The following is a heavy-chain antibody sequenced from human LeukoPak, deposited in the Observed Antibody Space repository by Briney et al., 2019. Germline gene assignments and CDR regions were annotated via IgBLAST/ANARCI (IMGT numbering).Heavy chain of an antibody. CDR2: IKSKTDGGTT. D-gene: IGHD6-13*01. Sequence: GGSLRLSCAASGFTFSNAWMSWVRQAPGKGLEWVGRIKSKTDGGTTDYAAPVKGRFTISRDDSKNTLYLQMNSLKTEDTAVYYCTTDPTATAWYSSSGGLDYFDYWGQGTLVTVSS. CDR1: GFTFSNAW. J-gene: IGHJ4*02. V-gene: IGHV3-15*01. CDR3: TTDPTATAWYSSSGGLDYFDY.